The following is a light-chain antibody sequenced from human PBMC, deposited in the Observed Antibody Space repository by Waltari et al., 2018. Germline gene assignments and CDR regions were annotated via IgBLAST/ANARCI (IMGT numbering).Light chain of an antibody. CDR3: SSYTNSDTWV. CDR2: EVS. V-gene: IGLV2-14*01. CDR1: SSDIGTYNY. Sequence: QSALTQPASVSGPPGQSITISCTGTSSDIGTYNYVSWYQQLPGKAPKLMISEVSNRPSVLSCRVSGSKSSNTASLTIFELQVEYEGDYYCSSYTNSDTWVFGGGTKVTVL. J-gene: IGLJ2*01.